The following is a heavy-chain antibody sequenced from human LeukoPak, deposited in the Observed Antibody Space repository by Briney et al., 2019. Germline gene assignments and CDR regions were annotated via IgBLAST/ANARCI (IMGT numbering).Heavy chain of an antibody. CDR2: VDYSGTT. D-gene: IGHD1-7*01. Sequence: PSETLSLTCTVSGGSVSSSSSYRACIRQPPGRGLEWIGSVDYSGTTYYNTSLESRVTISEDTSRNRFSLMLSSVTAADTAVYSCVRQNSDYYYYDLDVWGEGTTVIGSS. CDR1: GGSVSSSSSY. J-gene: IGHJ6*03. V-gene: IGHV4-39*01. CDR3: VRQNSDYYYYDLDV.